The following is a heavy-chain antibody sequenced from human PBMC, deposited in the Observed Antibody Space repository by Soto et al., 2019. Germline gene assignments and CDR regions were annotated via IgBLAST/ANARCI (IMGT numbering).Heavy chain of an antibody. D-gene: IGHD1-7*01. J-gene: IGHJ4*02. V-gene: IGHV4-59*01. Sequence: SETLSLTCPVSGECICSYSWSWIRQPPGKGLEWIGNIHYNGNTKYSPSLKSRVTMSVDTSKNHFSLKLISVTTADTAVYFCARDGTLRRWIQPLDSWAQGTLVTVS. CDR3: ARDGTLRRWIQPLDS. CDR2: IHYNGNT. CDR1: GECICSYS.